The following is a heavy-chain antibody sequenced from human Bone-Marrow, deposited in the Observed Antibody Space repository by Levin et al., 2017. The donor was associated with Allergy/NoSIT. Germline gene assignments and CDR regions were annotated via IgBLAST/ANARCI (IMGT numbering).Heavy chain of an antibody. CDR3: ARDTYGFDF. CDR2: ISTSSEYA. V-gene: IGHV3-11*05. CDR1: GFTFSDNY. Sequence: GESLKISCAASGFTFSDNYMSWIRQAPGKGLECVSYISTSSEYANYADSVKGRFTISRDDAKNSLYLHMTGLRAEDTAIYYCARDTYGFDFWGQGTLVTVSS. J-gene: IGHJ5*01. D-gene: IGHD2-21*01.